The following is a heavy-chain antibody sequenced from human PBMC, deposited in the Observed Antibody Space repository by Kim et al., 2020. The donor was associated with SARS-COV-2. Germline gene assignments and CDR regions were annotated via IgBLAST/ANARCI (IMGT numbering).Heavy chain of an antibody. D-gene: IGHD2-2*01. V-gene: IGHV3-11*06. Sequence: GGSLRLSCAASGFTFSDYYMSWIRQAPGKGLEWVSYISSSSSYTNYADSVKGRFTISRDNAKNSLYLQMNSLRAEDTAVYYCARIRYCSSTSCFHRDAFDIWGQGTMVTVSS. J-gene: IGHJ3*02. CDR1: GFTFSDYY. CDR2: ISSSSSYT. CDR3: ARIRYCSSTSCFHRDAFDI.